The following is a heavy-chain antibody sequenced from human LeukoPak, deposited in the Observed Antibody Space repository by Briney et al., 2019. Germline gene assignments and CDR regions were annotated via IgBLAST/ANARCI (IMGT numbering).Heavy chain of an antibody. J-gene: IGHJ4*02. D-gene: IGHD1-26*01. CDR3: ARRLALGTYDY. CDR2: IYYSGST. Sequence: SETLSLTCTVSGGSISSSSYYWGWIRQPPGKGLEWIGTIYYSGSTYYNPSLKSRVTISVDTSKNQFSLKLSSVTAAGTAVYYCARRLALGTYDYWGQGTLATVSS. V-gene: IGHV4-39*01. CDR1: GGSISSSSYY.